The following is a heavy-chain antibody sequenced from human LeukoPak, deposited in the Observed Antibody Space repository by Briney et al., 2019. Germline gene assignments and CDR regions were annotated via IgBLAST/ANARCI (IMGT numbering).Heavy chain of an antibody. CDR1: GFTFSTHS. Sequence: GGSLRLSCAASGFTFSTHSMSWVRQAPGKGLEWVSSISSGSSHIYYADSIKGRFTISRDNAKHSLFLQMYSLRAEDTAVYYCARDFRTQLDGYSPPYHFDYWGQGDLVTVSS. J-gene: IGHJ4*02. V-gene: IGHV3-21*01. CDR3: ARDFRTQLDGYSPPYHFDY. D-gene: IGHD5-24*01. CDR2: ISSGSSHI.